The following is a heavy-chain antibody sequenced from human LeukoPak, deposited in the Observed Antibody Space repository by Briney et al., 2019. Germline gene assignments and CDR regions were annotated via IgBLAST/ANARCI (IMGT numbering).Heavy chain of an antibody. J-gene: IGHJ5*02. D-gene: IGHD3-3*01. CDR3: ARDTHQRYYDFWSGLDNWFDP. CDR2: ISAYNGNT. CDR1: GYTFTSYG. Sequence: GASVKVSCKASGYTFTSYGISWVRQAPGQGLEWMGWISAYNGNTNYAQKLQGRVTMTTDTSTSTAYMELRSLRPDDAAVYYCARDTHQRYYDFWSGLDNWFDPWGQGTLVTVSS. V-gene: IGHV1-18*01.